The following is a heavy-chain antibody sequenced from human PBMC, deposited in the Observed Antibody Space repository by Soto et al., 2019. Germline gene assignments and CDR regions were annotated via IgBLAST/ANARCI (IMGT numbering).Heavy chain of an antibody. CDR1: GYTFTTYG. D-gene: IGHD5-12*01. Sequence: QVQLVQSGPEVKKPGASVMLSCKASGYTFTTYGVRWVRQAPGLGLEWMGWISAYNGNPNYAQKSHGRVTRTTDASANTAYLELRRLRSDDTAVYYCARQEGRIEPTIGEFDFWGLGTLVTVSS. V-gene: IGHV1-18*01. J-gene: IGHJ5*01. CDR2: ISAYNGNP. CDR3: ARQEGRIEPTIGEFDF.